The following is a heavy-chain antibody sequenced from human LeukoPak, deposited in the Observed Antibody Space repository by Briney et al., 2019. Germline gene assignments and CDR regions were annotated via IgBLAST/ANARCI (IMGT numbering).Heavy chain of an antibody. Sequence: SETLSLTCTVSGGSISSGSYYWSWIRQSPGKGLEWIGYIFYTGDTDYNPSLRSRVTMSVDRSNNRFSLQLASVTTADSAFYYCARAYRLTSPRGFDPWGPGILVTVSS. V-gene: IGHV4-61*01. D-gene: IGHD3-16*02. J-gene: IGHJ5*02. CDR1: GGSISSGSYY. CDR3: ARAYRLTSPRGFDP. CDR2: IFYTGDT.